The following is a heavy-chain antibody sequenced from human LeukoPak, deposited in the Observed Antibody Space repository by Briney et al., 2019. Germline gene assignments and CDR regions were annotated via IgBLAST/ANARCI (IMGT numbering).Heavy chain of an antibody. Sequence: SETLSLTCTVSGGSISSSNYYWVWIRQPPWKGLEWVGSIYYSGSTYYNPSLKSRVTISVDTSKNQFSLKLSSVTAADTAVYYCALRYFDRDYWGQGTLVTVSS. CDR1: GGSISSSNYY. D-gene: IGHD3-9*01. CDR2: IYYSGST. V-gene: IGHV4-39*01. CDR3: ALRYFDRDY. J-gene: IGHJ4*02.